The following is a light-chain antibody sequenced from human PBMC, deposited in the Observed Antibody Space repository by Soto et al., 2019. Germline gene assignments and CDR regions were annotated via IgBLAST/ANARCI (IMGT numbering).Light chain of an antibody. V-gene: IGKV3-11*01. CDR1: QSVSSY. CDR3: QHRSNWPLT. J-gene: IGKJ4*01. CDR2: DAS. Sequence: EIVLTQSPATLSLSPGERATLSCRASQSVSSYLAWYQQKPGQAPRLLIYDASNRATGIPARFSGSGSGTDFTLTISSLEPEDFAIYYCQHRSNWPLTFGGGTKVEIK.